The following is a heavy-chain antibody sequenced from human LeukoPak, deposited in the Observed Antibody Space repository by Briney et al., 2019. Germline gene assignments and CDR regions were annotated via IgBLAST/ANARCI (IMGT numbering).Heavy chain of an antibody. J-gene: IGHJ4*02. CDR2: ISSSSSTI. CDR3: ARRFAS. V-gene: IGHV3-48*02. Sequence: PGGSLRLSCAASGFTFDDYGMSWVRQAPGKGLEWVSYISSSSSTIYYADSVKGRFTISRDNAKNSLYLQMNSLRDEDTAVYFCARRFASWGQGTLVTVSS. CDR1: GFTFDDYG.